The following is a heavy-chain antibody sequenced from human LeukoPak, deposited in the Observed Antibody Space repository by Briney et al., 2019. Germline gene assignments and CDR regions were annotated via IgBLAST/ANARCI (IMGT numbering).Heavy chain of an antibody. D-gene: IGHD2-15*01. CDR3: ASCSGGSCYYYGMDV. Sequence: SETLSLTCTVSGGSISSYYWSWIRQPAGKGLEWTGSIYYSGSTYYNPSLKSRVTISVDTSKNQFSLKLSSVTAADTAVYYCASCSGGSCYYYGMDVWGQGTTVTVSS. CDR2: IYYSGST. V-gene: IGHV4-59*05. J-gene: IGHJ6*02. CDR1: GGSISSYY.